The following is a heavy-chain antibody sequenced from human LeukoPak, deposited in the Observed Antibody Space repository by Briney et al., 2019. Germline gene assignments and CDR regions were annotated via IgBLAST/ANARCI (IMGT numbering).Heavy chain of an antibody. Sequence: GGSLRLSCAASGFTFSSYGMHWVRQAPGKGLEWVAVIRYDGSNKYYADSVKGRFTISRDNSKNTLYLQMNSLRAEDTAVYYCARGRGYCSSTSCPMWMDYWGQGTLVTVSS. V-gene: IGHV3-33*01. CDR1: GFTFSSYG. CDR2: IRYDGSNK. CDR3: ARGRGYCSSTSCPMWMDY. D-gene: IGHD2-2*01. J-gene: IGHJ4*02.